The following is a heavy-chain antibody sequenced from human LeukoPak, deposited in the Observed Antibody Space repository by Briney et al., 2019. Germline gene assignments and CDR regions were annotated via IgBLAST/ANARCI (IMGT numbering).Heavy chain of an antibody. CDR1: GGSFSGYY. D-gene: IGHD3-22*01. V-gene: IGHV4-34*01. CDR2: INHSGST. J-gene: IGHJ6*03. Sequence: SETLSLTCAVYGGSFSGYYWSWIRQPPGKGLEWIGEINHSGSTNYNPSLKSRVTISVDTSKNQFSLKLSSVTAADTAVYYCAGRGSSGYYYYYYMDVWGKGTTVTVSS. CDR3: AGRGSSGYYYYYYMDV.